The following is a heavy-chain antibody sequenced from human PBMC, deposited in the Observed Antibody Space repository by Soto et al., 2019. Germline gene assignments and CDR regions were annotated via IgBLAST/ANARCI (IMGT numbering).Heavy chain of an antibody. Sequence: QVQLQESGPGLVKPSETLSLTCNVSGGSINSYYWNWIRQPPGKGLEWIAYIYYNGNTDSNPSLESRVTISLDTPKNQLSLKLSSVTAADTAVYYCARGYHGYSYANLYYWGQGILVTV. CDR1: GGSINSYY. CDR3: ARGYHGYSYANLYY. V-gene: IGHV4-59*01. J-gene: IGHJ4*02. CDR2: IYYNGNT. D-gene: IGHD5-18*01.